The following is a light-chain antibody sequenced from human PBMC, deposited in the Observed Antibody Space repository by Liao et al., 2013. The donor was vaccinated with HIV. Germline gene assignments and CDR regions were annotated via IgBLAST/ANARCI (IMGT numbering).Light chain of an antibody. CDR3: QVWDSSSDLCWV. CDR2: YDS. Sequence: SYVLTQPPSVSVAPGKTARITCGGNNIGSKSVHWYQQKPGQAPVLVIYYDSDRPSGIPERFSGSNSGNTATLTISRVEAGDEADYYCQVWDSSSDLCWVFGGGTKLTVL. CDR1: NIGSKS. J-gene: IGLJ3*02. V-gene: IGLV3-21*04.